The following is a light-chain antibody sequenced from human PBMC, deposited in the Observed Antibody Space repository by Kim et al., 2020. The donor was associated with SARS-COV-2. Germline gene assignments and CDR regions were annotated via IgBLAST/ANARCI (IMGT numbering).Light chain of an antibody. CDR3: QQYGTSPET. CDR1: QSVNSNY. Sequence: LSPGERATLSCGASQSVNSNYLAWYQRKPGQAPRLLIYGASNRATGIPDRFSGSGSGTDFTLSINRLEPEDFAVYDCQQYGTSPETFGGGTKLEI. CDR2: GAS. J-gene: IGKJ4*01. V-gene: IGKV3-20*01.